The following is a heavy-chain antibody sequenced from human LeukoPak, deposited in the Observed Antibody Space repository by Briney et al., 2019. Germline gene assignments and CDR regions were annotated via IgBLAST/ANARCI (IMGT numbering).Heavy chain of an antibody. CDR2: ISSSGSTI. CDR1: GFTFSSYE. Sequence: GGSLRLSCAASGFTFSSYEMNWVRQAPGKGLEWVSYISSSGSTIYYADSVKGRFTISRDNSKNSLYLQMNSLRAEDTALYYCAKDASSSFDGRAAYYYYYMDVWGKGTTVTVSS. CDR3: AKDASSSFDGRAAYYYYYMDV. J-gene: IGHJ6*03. D-gene: IGHD6-13*01. V-gene: IGHV3-48*03.